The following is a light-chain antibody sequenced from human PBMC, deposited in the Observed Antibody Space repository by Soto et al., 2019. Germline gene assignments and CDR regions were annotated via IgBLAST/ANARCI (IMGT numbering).Light chain of an antibody. CDR3: QQYNSYS. Sequence: DIQMTQSPSTLSASLGDSVAITCRASQSINNWLVWYQLKPGKAPKLLIYDASSLESGVPSRFSGSGSGTEFTLTISSLQPDDFATYYCQQYNSYSFGQGTKVDIK. CDR1: QSINNW. CDR2: DAS. J-gene: IGKJ1*01. V-gene: IGKV1-5*01.